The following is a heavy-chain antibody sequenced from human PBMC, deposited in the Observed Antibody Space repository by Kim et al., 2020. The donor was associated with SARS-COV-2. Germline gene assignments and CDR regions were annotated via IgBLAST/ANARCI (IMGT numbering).Heavy chain of an antibody. D-gene: IGHD4-17*01. V-gene: IGHV1-69*01. CDR3: ARGNDYGDYLFDY. J-gene: IGHJ4*02. Sequence: YAQKFQGRVTITADESTSTAYMELSSLRSEDTAVYYCARGNDYGDYLFDYWGQGTLVTVSS.